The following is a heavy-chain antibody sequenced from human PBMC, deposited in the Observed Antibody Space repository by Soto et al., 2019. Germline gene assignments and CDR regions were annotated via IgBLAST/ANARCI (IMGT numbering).Heavy chain of an antibody. D-gene: IGHD2-21*01. Sequence: ASVKVSCTASGYTFTSYGISWVRQAPGQGLEWMGWISAYNGNTNYAQKLQGRVTMTTDTSTSTAYMELRSLTSDDTAVYYCARVFRDRHYYYYGMDVWGQGTTVTVSS. CDR3: ARVFRDRHYYYYGMDV. J-gene: IGHJ6*02. CDR1: GYTFTSYG. V-gene: IGHV1-18*01. CDR2: ISAYNGNT.